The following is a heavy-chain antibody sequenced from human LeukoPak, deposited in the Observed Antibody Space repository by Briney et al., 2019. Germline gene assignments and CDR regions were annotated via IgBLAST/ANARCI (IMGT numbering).Heavy chain of an antibody. V-gene: IGHV3-21*01. CDR1: GFTFSNYN. CDR2: ITSSSTYI. J-gene: IGHJ3*02. Sequence: GGSLRLSCAASGFTFSNYNMNWVRQAPGKGLEWVSSITSSSTYIYYADSVKGRFTISRDNAKNSLYLQMNSLRAEDTAVYYCARDRGYCSGGSCYSAAFDIWGQGTMVTVSS. D-gene: IGHD2-15*01. CDR3: ARDRGYCSGGSCYSAAFDI.